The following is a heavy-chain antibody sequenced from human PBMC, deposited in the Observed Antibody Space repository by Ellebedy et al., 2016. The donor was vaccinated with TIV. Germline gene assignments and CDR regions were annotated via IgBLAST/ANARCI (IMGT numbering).Heavy chain of an antibody. D-gene: IGHD2-15*01. CDR1: GGSVRSGSYY. CDR2: IYDRGST. V-gene: IGHV4-61*01. Sequence: MPSETLSLTCTVSGGSVRSGSYYWSWIRPPPGKELEWIGSIYDRGSTNHNPSLKSRVTISVDTSKNQFSLKLSSVTAADTAVYYCARAAQPNCSGGSCYRIDYWGQGTLVTVSS. CDR3: ARAAQPNCSGGSCYRIDY. J-gene: IGHJ4*02.